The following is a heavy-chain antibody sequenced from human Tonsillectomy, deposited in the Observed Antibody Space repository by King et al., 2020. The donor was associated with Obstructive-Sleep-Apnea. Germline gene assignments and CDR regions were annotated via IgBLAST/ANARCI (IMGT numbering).Heavy chain of an antibody. CDR2: ISWDDCST. CDR1: GFTFDDYA. D-gene: IGHD2-2*01. J-gene: IGHJ6*02. Sequence: VQLVESGGVVVQPGGSLRLSCAASGFTFDDYAMHWVRQAPGKGLEWVSLISWDDCSTYYADSVKGRFTISSDNSNNSLYLQMSSLSAEDTALYYCAKVIGLVLPAGWRERYGMDVWGQGTTVTVSS. V-gene: IGHV3-43D*03. CDR3: AKVIGLVLPAGWRERYGMDV.